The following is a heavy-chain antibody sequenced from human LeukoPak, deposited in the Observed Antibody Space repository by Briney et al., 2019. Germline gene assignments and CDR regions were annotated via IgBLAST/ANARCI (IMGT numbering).Heavy chain of an antibody. D-gene: IGHD1-7*01. CDR3: ARGTGNWNYGV. CDR1: GGSLTTHY. Sequence: SETLSPTCTVSGGSLTTHYWSWIRQPPGKGLEWIGHSFYSGSTNYSPSLRGRVTISVDRPNKKFSLSLRSVSAADTAVYYCARGTGNWNYGVWGRGTLIIVSS. V-gene: IGHV4-59*11. J-gene: IGHJ4*02. CDR2: SFYSGST.